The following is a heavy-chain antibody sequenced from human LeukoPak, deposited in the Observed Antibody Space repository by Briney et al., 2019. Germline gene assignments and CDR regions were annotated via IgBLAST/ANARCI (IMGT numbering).Heavy chain of an antibody. D-gene: IGHD2-15*01. V-gene: IGHV4-39*01. CDR3: ASRCGGSCRTPFDY. CDR1: GGSISSSSYY. CDR2: IYYSGST. Sequence: PSETLPLTCTVSGGSISSSSYYWGWIRQPPGKGLEWIGSIYYSGSTYYNPSLKSRVTISVDTSKNQFSLKLSSVTAADTAVYYCASRCGGSCRTPFDYWGQGTLVTVSS. J-gene: IGHJ4*02.